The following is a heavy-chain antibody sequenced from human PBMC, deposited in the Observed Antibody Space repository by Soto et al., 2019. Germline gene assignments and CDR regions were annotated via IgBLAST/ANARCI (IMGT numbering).Heavy chain of an antibody. CDR2: IFSSGGT. V-gene: IGHV4-4*07. CDR3: AREGSYSAYNFAHGIQLWSFDF. D-gene: IGHD5-12*01. J-gene: IGHJ4*02. CDR1: GGSINTFY. Sequence: LSLTCTVSGGSINTFYWSWVRQPAGKGLEWIGRIFSSGGTSFNPSLESRVAMSVDTSKNHFSLNLSSVTAADMAVYYCAREGSYSAYNFAHGIQLWSFDFWGQGALVTVSS.